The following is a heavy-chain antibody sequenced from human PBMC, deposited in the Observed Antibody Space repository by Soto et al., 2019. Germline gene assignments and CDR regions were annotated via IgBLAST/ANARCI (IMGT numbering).Heavy chain of an antibody. CDR1: GYTSTSYG. D-gene: IGHD4-17*01. J-gene: IGHJ4*02. V-gene: IGHV1-18*01. Sequence: QVQLVQSGAEVKKPGASVKVSCKASGYTSTSYGISWVRQAPGQGLEWMGWISAYNGNTNYAQKLQGRVTMTTDTSTSTAYVELRSLRSDDTAVYYCAGSSTVTTIIYFHYWGQGTLVTVSS. CDR3: AGSSTVTTIIYFHY. CDR2: ISAYNGNT.